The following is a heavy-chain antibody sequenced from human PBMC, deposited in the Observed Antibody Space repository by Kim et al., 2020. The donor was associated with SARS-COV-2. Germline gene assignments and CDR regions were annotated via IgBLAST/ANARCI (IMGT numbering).Heavy chain of an antibody. J-gene: IGHJ4*02. CDR3: ARVIYDFWSGYGLDY. Sequence: DPVAGPCTLHRDNAKNSLYLQMNSLRAEDTAVYYCARVIYDFWSGYGLDYWGQGTLVTVSS. V-gene: IGHV3-11*01. D-gene: IGHD3-3*01.